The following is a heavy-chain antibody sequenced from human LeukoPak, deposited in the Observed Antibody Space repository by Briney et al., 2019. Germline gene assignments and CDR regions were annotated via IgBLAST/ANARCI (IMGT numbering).Heavy chain of an antibody. CDR1: GYSFTSYW. V-gene: IGHV5-51*01. CDR3: ARHIAVAGFDY. J-gene: IGHJ4*02. Sequence: GGSLRLSCKGSGYSFTSYWIGWVRQMPGKGLEWMGIIYPGDSGTRYSPSFQGQVTISADKSISTAYLQWSSLKASDTAMYYCARHIAVAGFDYWGQGTLVTVSS. D-gene: IGHD6-19*01. CDR2: IYPGDSGT.